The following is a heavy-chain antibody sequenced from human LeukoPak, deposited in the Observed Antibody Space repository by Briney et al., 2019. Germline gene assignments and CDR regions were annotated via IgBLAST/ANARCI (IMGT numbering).Heavy chain of an antibody. CDR3: ARGHYDILTGYYTPGPLDY. D-gene: IGHD3-9*01. CDR2: IIPIFGTA. CDR1: GGTFSSYA. V-gene: IGHV1-69*01. J-gene: IGHJ4*02. Sequence: SVKVSCKASGGTFSSYAISWVRQAPGQGLEWMGGIIPIFGTANYAQKFQGRVTITADESTSTAYMELSSLRSEDTAVYYCARGHYDILTGYYTPGPLDYWGQGTLVTVSS.